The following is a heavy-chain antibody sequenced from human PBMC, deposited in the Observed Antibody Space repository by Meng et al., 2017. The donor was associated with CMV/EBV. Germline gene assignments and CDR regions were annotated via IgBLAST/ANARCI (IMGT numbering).Heavy chain of an antibody. CDR3: ARGNGVAHDY. J-gene: IGHJ4*02. CDR2: INTGDGNR. CDR1: GYTFTGYY. D-gene: IGHD3-3*01. Sequence: QVQLVQSGAEGKKPGALVKVSCQASGYTFTGYYMQWVRQAPGQGLGGMGWINTGDGNRKYSQKFQDRVTITRDTSASTAYMELNSLRSEDTAVYYCARGNGVAHDYWGQGTLVTV. V-gene: IGHV1-3*04.